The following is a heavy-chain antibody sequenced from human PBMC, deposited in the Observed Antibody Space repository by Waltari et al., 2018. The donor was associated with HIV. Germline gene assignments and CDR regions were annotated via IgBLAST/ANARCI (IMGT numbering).Heavy chain of an antibody. Sequence: QVQLQQWGAGLLKPSESLSLTCAVTGGSFSGYYWTWIRLPPGKGLEWIGEINHSGSTNYNPSLKSRVTISVDTSKNQFSLKLSSVTAADTAVYYCARVPRIAVAGLEAFDIWGQGTMVTVSS. CDR1: GGSFSGYY. V-gene: IGHV4-34*01. J-gene: IGHJ3*02. CDR2: INHSGST. CDR3: ARVPRIAVAGLEAFDI. D-gene: IGHD6-19*01.